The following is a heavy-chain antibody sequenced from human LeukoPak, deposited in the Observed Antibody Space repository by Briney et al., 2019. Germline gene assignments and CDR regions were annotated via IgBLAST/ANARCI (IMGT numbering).Heavy chain of an antibody. J-gene: IGHJ4*02. CDR3: ARLRYYDILTGSSPPFDY. CDR2: IKEDGSDK. Sequence: GGSLRLSCAASGFTFSTYRMNWVRQAPGKGLEWVANIKEDGSDKYYVDSVKGRFTISRDNAKNSLYLQMDSLRADDTAVYYCARLRYYDILTGSSPPFDYWGQGTLVTVSS. CDR1: GFTFSTYR. D-gene: IGHD3-9*01. V-gene: IGHV3-7*01.